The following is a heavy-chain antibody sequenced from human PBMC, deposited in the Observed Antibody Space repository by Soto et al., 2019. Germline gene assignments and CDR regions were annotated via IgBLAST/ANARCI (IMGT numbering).Heavy chain of an antibody. D-gene: IGHD6-13*01. J-gene: IGHJ4*02. V-gene: IGHV3-30-3*01. CDR3: ARDRIYSSSWYDY. CDR1: GFTFSSYA. CDR2: ISYDGSNK. Sequence: QVQLVESGGGVVQPGRSLRLSCAASGFTFSSYAMHWVRQAPGKGLEWVAVISYDGSNKYYADSVKGRFTISRDNFKNTLYLPMNSRRAEDTAGDYCARDRIYSSSWYDYWGQGTLVTVSS.